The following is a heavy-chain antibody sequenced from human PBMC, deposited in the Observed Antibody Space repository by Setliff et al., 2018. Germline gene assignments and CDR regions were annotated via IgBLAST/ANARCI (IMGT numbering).Heavy chain of an antibody. V-gene: IGHV4-59*08. D-gene: IGHD5-12*01. J-gene: IGHJ6*03. CDR2: IYYSGST. CDR1: GGSISSYY. CDR3: ARSGRGYSGYESYYYYMDV. Sequence: SETLSLTCTVSGGSISSYYWSWIRQPPGKGLEWIGYIYYSGSTYYNPSLKSRVTISVDTSKNQFSLKLSSVTAADTAVYYCARSGRGYSGYESYYYYMDVWGKGTTVTVSS.